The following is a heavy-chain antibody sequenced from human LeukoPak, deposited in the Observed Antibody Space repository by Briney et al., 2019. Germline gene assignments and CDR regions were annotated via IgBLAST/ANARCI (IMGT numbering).Heavy chain of an antibody. CDR2: MYSSWNS. Sequence: SETLSLTCTVSGVSVNTNGNYWTGIPRLPGRGVEWIGYMYSSWNSFYNPSLKSRVSISLDTSKHVFYLHLTSVTDADTAIYYCARDGPVRDFDESGLLRFAFVIWRRGT. CDR1: GVSVNTNGNY. D-gene: IGHD3-3*01. V-gene: IGHV4-31*03. J-gene: IGHJ3*02. CDR3: ARDGPVRDFDESGLLRFAFVI.